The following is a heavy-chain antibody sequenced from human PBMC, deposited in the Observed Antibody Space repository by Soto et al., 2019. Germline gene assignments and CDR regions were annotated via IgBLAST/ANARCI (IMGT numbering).Heavy chain of an antibody. CDR2: IVAGSGNT. Sequence: ASVKVSCKASGFTFTSSAVQWVRQARGQRLEWIGWIVAGSGNTNYAQKFQGRVTITRDTSTSTAYMELSSLRSEDTAVYYCARETRLLFSDYWGQGTLVTVSS. J-gene: IGHJ4*02. CDR3: ARETRLLFSDY. V-gene: IGHV1-58*01. CDR1: GFTFTSSA. D-gene: IGHD4-17*01.